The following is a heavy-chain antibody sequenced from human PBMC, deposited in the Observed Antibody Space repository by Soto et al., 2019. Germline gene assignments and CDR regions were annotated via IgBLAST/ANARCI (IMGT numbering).Heavy chain of an antibody. CDR2: IYYSGST. Sequence: PSETLSLTCTVSGGSISSGGYYWSWIRQHPGKGLEWIGYIYYSGSTYYNPSLKSRVTISVDTSKNQFSLKLSSVTAADTAVYYCARGPMHLAVNGYSRPHQFDYWGQGTLVTVSS. J-gene: IGHJ4*02. V-gene: IGHV4-31*03. CDR3: ARGPMHLAVNGYSRPHQFDY. D-gene: IGHD5-18*01. CDR1: GGSISSGGYY.